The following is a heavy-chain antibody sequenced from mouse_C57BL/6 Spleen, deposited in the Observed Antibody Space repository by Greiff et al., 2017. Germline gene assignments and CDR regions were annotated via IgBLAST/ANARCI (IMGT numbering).Heavy chain of an antibody. D-gene: IGHD2-5*01. CDR3: ARDSNYVFAY. J-gene: IGHJ3*01. CDR2: ISYDGSN. Sequence: EVKLVESGPGLVKPSQSLSLTCSVTGYSITSGYYWNWIRQFPGNKLEWMGYISYDGSNNYNPSLKNRISITRDTSKNQFFLKLNSVTTEDTATYYCARDSNYVFAYWGQGNLVTVSA. V-gene: IGHV3-6*01. CDR1: GYSITSGYY.